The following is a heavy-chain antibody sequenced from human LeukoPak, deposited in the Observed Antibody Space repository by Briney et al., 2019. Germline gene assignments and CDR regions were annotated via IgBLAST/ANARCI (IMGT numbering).Heavy chain of an antibody. V-gene: IGHV1-2*02. D-gene: IGHD2-2*01. CDR1: GYTFTGYY. J-gene: IGHJ3*02. Sequence: ASVKVSCKASGYTFTGYYMHWVRQAPGQGLEWMGWINPNSGGTNYAQKFQGRVTMTRDTSISTGYMELSRLRSDDTAVYYCARASQVSAAQGYEAFDIWGQGTMVTVSS. CDR2: INPNSGGT. CDR3: ARASQVSAAQGYEAFDI.